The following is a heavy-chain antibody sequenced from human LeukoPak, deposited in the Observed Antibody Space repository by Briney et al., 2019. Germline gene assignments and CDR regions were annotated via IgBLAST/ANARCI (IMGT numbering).Heavy chain of an antibody. D-gene: IGHD6-13*01. Sequence: GGSLRLSCEASGFTFSGYEMNWVRQAPGKGLEWVSYISSSGKTIYYADSTKGRLTVSRDNAKNSLYLQMNSLRAEDTAVYYCATTSIAAAVPGCFDYWSQGTLVTVFS. J-gene: IGHJ4*02. V-gene: IGHV3-48*03. CDR2: ISSSGKTI. CDR1: GFTFSGYE. CDR3: ATTSIAAAVPGCFDY.